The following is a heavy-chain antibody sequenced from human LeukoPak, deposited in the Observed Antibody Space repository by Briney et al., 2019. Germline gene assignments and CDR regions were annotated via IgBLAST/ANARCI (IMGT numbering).Heavy chain of an antibody. CDR2: MNPNSGNT. CDR3: ARGVQGVLGNLRYYYYYMDV. CDR1: GYTFTSFD. D-gene: IGHD3-3*02. V-gene: IGHV1-8*01. J-gene: IGHJ6*03. Sequence: ASVKVSCKASGYTFTSFDINWVRQATGQGLEWMGWMNPNSGNTGYAQKFLGRVTMTRNTSISTAYMELRSLRSEDTAVYYCARGVQGVLGNLRYYYYYMDVWGKGTTVSVSS.